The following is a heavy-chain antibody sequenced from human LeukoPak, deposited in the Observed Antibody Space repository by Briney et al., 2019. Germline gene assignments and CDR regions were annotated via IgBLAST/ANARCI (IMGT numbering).Heavy chain of an antibody. CDR1: GYTFTSYG. CDR2: ISAYNGNT. CDR3: ARVIIAAAGGGSYGMDV. D-gene: IGHD6-13*01. V-gene: IGHV1-18*01. J-gene: IGHJ6*02. Sequence: ASVKVSCKASGYTFTSYGISWVRQAPGQGLEWMGWISAYNGNTNYAQKLQGRVTMTTDTSTSTAYMELRSLRPDDTAVYYCARVIIAAAGGGSYGMDVWGQGTTVTVSS.